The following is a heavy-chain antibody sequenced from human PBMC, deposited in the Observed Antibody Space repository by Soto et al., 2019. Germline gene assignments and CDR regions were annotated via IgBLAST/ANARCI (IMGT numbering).Heavy chain of an antibody. CDR1: GFTFSSYS. D-gene: IGHD2-15*01. V-gene: IGHV3-21*01. Sequence: EVQLVESGGGLVKPGGSLRLSCAASGFTFSSYSMNWVRQAPGKGLEWVSSISSSSSYIYYADSVKGRFTISRDNDKNSLYLQRNSLRAEDTAVYDCARDCSGGSCYSALVYYYYYMDVWGKGTTVTVSS. CDR3: ARDCSGGSCYSALVYYYYYMDV. J-gene: IGHJ6*03. CDR2: ISSSSSYI.